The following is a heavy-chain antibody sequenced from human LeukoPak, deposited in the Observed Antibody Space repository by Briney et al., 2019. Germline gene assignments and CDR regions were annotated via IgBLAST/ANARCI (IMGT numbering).Heavy chain of an antibody. CDR3: ANKGTVWWELPTFDY. Sequence: PGRSLRLSCAASGFTFSSYAMSWVRQAPGKGLEWVSAISGSGGSTYYADSVKGRFTISRDNSKNTLYLQMNSLRAEDTAVYYCANKGTVWWELPTFDYWGQGTLVTVSS. V-gene: IGHV3-23*01. J-gene: IGHJ4*02. CDR1: GFTFSSYA. D-gene: IGHD1-26*01. CDR2: ISGSGGST.